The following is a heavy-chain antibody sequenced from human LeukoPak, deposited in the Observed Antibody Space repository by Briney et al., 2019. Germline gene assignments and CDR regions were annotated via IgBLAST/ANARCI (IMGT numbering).Heavy chain of an antibody. CDR3: ARLGMFDY. V-gene: IGHV4-34*01. CDR1: GGSFSGYY. CDR2: INHSGST. Sequence: PLETLSLTCAVYGGSFSGYYWSWIRQPPGKGLEWIGEINHSGSTNYNPSLKSRVTISVDTSKNQFSLKLSSVTAADTAVYYCARLGMFDYWGQGTLVTVSS. J-gene: IGHJ4*02.